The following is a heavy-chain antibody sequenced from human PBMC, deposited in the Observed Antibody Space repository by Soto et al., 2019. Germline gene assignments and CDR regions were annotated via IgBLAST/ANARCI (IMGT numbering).Heavy chain of an antibody. CDR1: GGTFSSYA. D-gene: IGHD2-15*01. Sequence: SVKVSCKASGGTFSSYAISWVRQDPRHGLEWMGGIIPIIGTTNYAQKFQGRVTFTADESTSTAYMELSSLRSEDTAVYYWGSPYCSGGSCYRDFDYWGQGTPVTVAS. J-gene: IGHJ4*02. CDR3: GSPYCSGGSCYRDFDY. CDR2: IIPIIGTT. V-gene: IGHV1-69*13.